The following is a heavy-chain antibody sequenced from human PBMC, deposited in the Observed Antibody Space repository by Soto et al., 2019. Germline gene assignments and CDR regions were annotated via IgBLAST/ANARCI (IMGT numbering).Heavy chain of an antibody. J-gene: IGHJ4*02. CDR1: GFTFPSSA. V-gene: IGHV1-58*01. CDR3: AANDMTTFI. CDR2: IVVGSGNT. Sequence: SVKVSCKASGFTFPSSAVQWVRQARGQRLEWIGWIVVGSGNTNSAQKFQERVTFTRDMSTSTVYMELSSLKFEDTAVYYCAANDMTTFIWGQGTLVTVSS. D-gene: IGHD1-1*01.